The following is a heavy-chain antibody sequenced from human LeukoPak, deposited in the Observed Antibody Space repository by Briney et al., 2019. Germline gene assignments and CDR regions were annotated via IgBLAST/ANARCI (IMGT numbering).Heavy chain of an antibody. V-gene: IGHV3-30*18. CDR1: GFTFSSYG. Sequence: GGSLRLSCAASGFTFSSYGMHWVRQAPGKGLEWVAVISDDGSTQYYADSVKGRFTISRDNSHNTLSPQMNSLKAEDTAVYYCAKGRMMATIMISFDYWGRGTLVTVSS. CDR2: ISDDGSTQ. CDR3: AKGRMMATIMISFDY. D-gene: IGHD5-24*01. J-gene: IGHJ4*02.